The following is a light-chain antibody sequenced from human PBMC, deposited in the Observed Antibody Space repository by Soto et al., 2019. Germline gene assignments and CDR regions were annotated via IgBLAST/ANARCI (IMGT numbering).Light chain of an antibody. CDR2: DAS. V-gene: IGKV1-33*01. CDR1: QDINNF. Sequence: DIQMTQSPSSLSATVGDRVTITCQASQDINNFLNWYQQKPGKAPKLLIYDASDLAAGVPPRFSGSKSGTDFTFTISSLQPEDIATYYCQQYDNLPLTFGGGTKVDIK. J-gene: IGKJ4*01. CDR3: QQYDNLPLT.